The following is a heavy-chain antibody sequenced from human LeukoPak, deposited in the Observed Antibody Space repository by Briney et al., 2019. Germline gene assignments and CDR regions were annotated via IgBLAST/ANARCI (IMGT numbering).Heavy chain of an antibody. CDR1: GGSFSGYY. CDR3: ATLAVAGNFPGDWFDP. D-gene: IGHD6-19*01. V-gene: IGHV4-34*01. J-gene: IGHJ5*02. Sequence: SETLSLTCAVYGGSFSGYYWSWIRQPPGKGLEWIGEINHSGSTNYNTSLKSRVTISVDTSKNQFSLKLSSVNAADTAVYYCATLAVAGNFPGDWFDPWGQGTLVTVSS. CDR2: INHSGST.